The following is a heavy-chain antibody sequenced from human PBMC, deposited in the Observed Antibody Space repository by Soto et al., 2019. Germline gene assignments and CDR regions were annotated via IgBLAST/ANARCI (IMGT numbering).Heavy chain of an antibody. CDR2: IKSKTDGGTT. CDR1: GFTFSNAW. J-gene: IGHJ6*02. V-gene: IGHV3-15*01. Sequence: EVQLVESGGGLVKPGGSLRLSCAASGFTFSNAWMSWVLQAPWKGLECVGRIKSKTDGGTTDYAAPVKGRFTISRDDSKNTLYLQMNSLQTEDTAVYYCTTESSRGGMDVWGQGTTVTVSS. CDR3: TTESSRGGMDV. D-gene: IGHD6-6*01.